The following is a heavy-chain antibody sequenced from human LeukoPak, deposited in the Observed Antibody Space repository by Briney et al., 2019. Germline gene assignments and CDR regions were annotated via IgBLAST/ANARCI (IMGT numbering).Heavy chain of an antibody. D-gene: IGHD3-10*01. CDR3: ARDLGDSFDY. CDR1: GGTFSNYA. CDR2: IIPIFGTA. V-gene: IGHV1-69*13. Sequence: SVKGSSHASGGTFSNYAISWVRQAPGQGLEWRGGIIPIFGTASYAQKFQGRVTITADESTSTAYMEVGSLRSEDTAVYYRARDLGDSFDYWGQGTLVTVSS. J-gene: IGHJ4*02.